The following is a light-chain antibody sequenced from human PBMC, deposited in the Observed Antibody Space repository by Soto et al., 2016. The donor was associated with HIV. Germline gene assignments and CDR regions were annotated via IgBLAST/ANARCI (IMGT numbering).Light chain of an antibody. CDR2: DDT. CDR3: QVWDSSSDHPV. V-gene: IGLV3-21*03. Sequence: SYELTQPPSVSVAPGKTARITCGGNKIGSKSVHWYQRKPGQAPVLVVYDDTRRPSGIPERFSGSNSGDTATLTISRVEAGDEADYYCQVWDSSSDHPVFGGGTKLTVL. J-gene: IGLJ2*01. CDR1: KIGSKS.